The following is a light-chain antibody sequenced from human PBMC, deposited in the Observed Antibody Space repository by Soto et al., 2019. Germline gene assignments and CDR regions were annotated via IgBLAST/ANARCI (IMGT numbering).Light chain of an antibody. CDR2: DTS. CDR1: QSVSPY. V-gene: IGKV3-11*01. J-gene: IGKJ4*01. Sequence: EIALTQSPATLSLSAGERATLSCRASQSVSPYLAWYQQKPGQAPRLLIYDTSKRATGIPGRFSGSGSGTDFTLSISSLEPEDFAVYYCQQRRTWPLTFGGGTKVEIK. CDR3: QQRRTWPLT.